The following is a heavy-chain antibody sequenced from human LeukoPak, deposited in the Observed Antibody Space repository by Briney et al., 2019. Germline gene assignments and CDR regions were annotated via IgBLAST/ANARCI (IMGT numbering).Heavy chain of an antibody. J-gene: IGHJ4*02. Sequence: SGVSLRLSCAASGFTVGSNYMSWVRQAPGKGLEWVSVIYSGGSTYYADSVQGRFTISRDNSKNTLYLQMNSLRAEDTAVYHCARTLYFYDSSGYQDYFDYWGQGTLVTVSS. CDR1: GFTVGSNY. CDR2: IYSGGST. D-gene: IGHD3-22*01. V-gene: IGHV3-53*01. CDR3: ARTLYFYDSSGYQDYFDY.